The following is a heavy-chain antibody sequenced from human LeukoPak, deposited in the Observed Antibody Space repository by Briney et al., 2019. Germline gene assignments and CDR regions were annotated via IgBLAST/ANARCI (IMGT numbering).Heavy chain of an antibody. V-gene: IGHV1-69*13. Sequence: ASVKVSCKASGDIFDNSAVSWVRQAPGQGLEWMGRIIPFFPTPNYAQRFRGRVTITADVSTNTAYMEVSSLTSEDAAVYYCARDLRRGSSWYGYLYMDVWGEGTTVIVSS. J-gene: IGHJ6*03. D-gene: IGHD6-13*01. CDR3: ARDLRRGSSWYGYLYMDV. CDR2: IIPFFPTP. CDR1: GDIFDNSA.